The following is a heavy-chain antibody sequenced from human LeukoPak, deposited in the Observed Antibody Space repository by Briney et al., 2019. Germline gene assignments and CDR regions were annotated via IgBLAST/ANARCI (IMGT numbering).Heavy chain of an antibody. CDR3: ARPIAVAGQYYFDY. V-gene: IGHV3-53*05. J-gene: IGHJ4*02. CDR2: IYSGGST. CDR1: GFTVSSNY. D-gene: IGHD6-19*01. Sequence: PGGSLRLSCAASGFTVSSNYMSWVRQAPGKGLEWVSVIYSGGSTYYADSVKGQFTISRDNSKNTLYLQMNSLRAEDTAVYYCARPIAVAGQYYFDYWGQGTLVTVSS.